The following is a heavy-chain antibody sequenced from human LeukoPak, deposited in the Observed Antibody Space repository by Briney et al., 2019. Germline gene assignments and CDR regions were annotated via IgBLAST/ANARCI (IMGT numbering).Heavy chain of an antibody. J-gene: IGHJ4*02. CDR1: GYTFTSYD. Sequence: GAPVKVSCKASGYTFTSYDINWVRQATGQGLEWMGWMNPNSGNTGYAQKFQGRVTITRNTSISTAYMELSSLRSEDTAVYYCATLEMATISFDYWGQGTLVTVSS. CDR3: ATLEMATISFDY. CDR2: MNPNSGNT. V-gene: IGHV1-8*03. D-gene: IGHD5-24*01.